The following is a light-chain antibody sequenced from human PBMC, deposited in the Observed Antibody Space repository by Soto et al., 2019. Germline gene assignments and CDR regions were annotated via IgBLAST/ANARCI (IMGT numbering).Light chain of an antibody. CDR2: GAF. V-gene: IGKV3-20*01. J-gene: IGKJ3*01. Sequence: EIVLTQSPGTLSVSPGERATLSCRASQVVVTAYIHWYQHKPGQAPRLLISGAFTRASGIPDRFSGSGVGTDFTLTINRLEPEDCAVYYCLLFRGSPTFGPGSRVHI. CDR1: QVVVTAY. CDR3: LLFRGSPT.